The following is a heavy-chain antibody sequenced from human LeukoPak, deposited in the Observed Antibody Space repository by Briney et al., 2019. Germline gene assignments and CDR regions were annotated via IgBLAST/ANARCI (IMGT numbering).Heavy chain of an antibody. CDR1: GFTFSDYY. D-gene: IGHD4-17*01. CDR3: ARDSYGDANFDT. Sequence: GSLRLSCAASGFTFSDYYMSWIRQAPGKGLEWVSYISSSGSTIYYADSVKGRFTISRDISKNAVFLQMNSLRAEDTAVYYCARDSYGDANFDTWGQGTLVTVSS. V-gene: IGHV3-11*01. J-gene: IGHJ4*02. CDR2: ISSSGSTI.